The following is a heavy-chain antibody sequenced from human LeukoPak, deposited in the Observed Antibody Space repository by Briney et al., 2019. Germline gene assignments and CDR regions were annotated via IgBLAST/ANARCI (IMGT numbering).Heavy chain of an antibody. Sequence: GGSLRLSCTASGFTFTTYWMHWARQAPGKGLVWVSRISPDGSSTSYADSVKGRFTISRDNARNTLDLQMDSQRVDDTAVYWCVRELGNTWPIDYWGQGTLVTVSS. V-gene: IGHV3-74*01. CDR3: VRELGNTWPIDY. CDR1: GFTFTTYW. J-gene: IGHJ4*02. CDR2: ISPDGSST.